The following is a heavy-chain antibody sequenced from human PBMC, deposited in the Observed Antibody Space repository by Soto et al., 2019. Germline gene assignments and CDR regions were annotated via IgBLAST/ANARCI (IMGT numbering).Heavy chain of an antibody. CDR3: ARSNQRYQIAVAGFFDY. CDR2: ISYDGSNK. CDR1: GFTFSSYA. J-gene: IGHJ4*02. V-gene: IGHV3-30-3*01. D-gene: IGHD6-19*01. Sequence: QVQLVQSGGGVVQPGRSLRLSCAASGFTFSSYAMHWVRQAPGKGLEWVAVISYDGSNKYYADSVKGRFTISRDNSKNTLYLQMNSLRAEDTAVYYCARSNQRYQIAVAGFFDYWGQGTLVTVSS.